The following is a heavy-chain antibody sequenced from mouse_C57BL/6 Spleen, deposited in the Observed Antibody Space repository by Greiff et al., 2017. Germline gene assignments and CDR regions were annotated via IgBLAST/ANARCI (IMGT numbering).Heavy chain of an antibody. CDR1: GYAFSSYW. CDR3: ARGYYGDYYAMDY. CDR2: IYPGDGDT. V-gene: IGHV1-80*01. J-gene: IGHJ4*01. D-gene: IGHD1-1*01. Sequence: QVQLQQSGAELVKPGASVKISCKASGYAFSSYWMNWVKQRPGKGLEWIGQIYPGDGDTNYNAKFKGKATLTADKSSSTAYMQLSSLTSEDSAVYFCARGYYGDYYAMDYGGQGTSVTVSS.